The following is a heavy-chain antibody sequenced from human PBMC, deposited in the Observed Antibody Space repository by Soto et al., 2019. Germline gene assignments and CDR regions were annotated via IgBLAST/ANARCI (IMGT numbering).Heavy chain of an antibody. D-gene: IGHD6-13*01. CDR1: GFTFSSNY. J-gene: IGHJ6*03. CDR2: IYSGGSK. CDR3: ERDTEQLALPYYYYYMDV. Sequence: GGSLRLSCAASGFTFSSNYMSWVRQAPGKGLEWVSVIYSGGSKYYEDSVKGRFTISRHNSKNTPYLQMNSLRTEDTAVYYGERDTEQLALPYYYYYMDVWGKGTTVTVSS. V-gene: IGHV3-53*04.